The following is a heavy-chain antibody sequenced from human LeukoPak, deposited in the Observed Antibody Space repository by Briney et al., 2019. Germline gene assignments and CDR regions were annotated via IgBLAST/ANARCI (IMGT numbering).Heavy chain of an antibody. D-gene: IGHD6-6*01. CDR2: IYYSGTT. CDR3: ARVGYSSSSASLHVFDI. V-gene: IGHV4-39*01. CDR1: GGSVSSSTSY. Sequence: KPSETLSLTCTVSGGSVSSSTSYLGWIRQPPGKGLEWIGGIYYSGTTYDKPSLKSRVTISVDTSKNQFSLKLSSVTAADTAVYYCARVGYSSSSASLHVFDIWGQGTMVTVSS. J-gene: IGHJ3*02.